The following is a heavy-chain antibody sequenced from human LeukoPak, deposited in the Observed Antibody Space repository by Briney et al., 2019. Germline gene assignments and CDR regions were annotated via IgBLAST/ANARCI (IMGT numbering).Heavy chain of an antibody. CDR2: IKQDGSEK. CDR1: GFIFSNYW. J-gene: IGHJ4*02. V-gene: IGHV3-7*04. CDR3: VRGRGSDY. Sequence: GGSLRLSCAASGFIFSNYWMTWVRQAPGKGLEWVAIIKQDGSEKYYVDSVKGRFTISGDNAKNSLYLQINDLRTEDSAVYYCVRGRGSDYWGQGTLVTVSS.